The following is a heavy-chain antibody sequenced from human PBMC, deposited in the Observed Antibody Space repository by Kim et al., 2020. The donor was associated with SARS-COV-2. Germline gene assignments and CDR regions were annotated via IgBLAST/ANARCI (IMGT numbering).Heavy chain of an antibody. Sequence: ASVKVSCKASGYTFTGYYMHWVRQAPGQGLEWMGWINPNSGGTNYAQKFQGRVTMTRDTSISTAYMELSRLRSDDTAVYYCARGGPDIVVVPAAMGMFDPWGQGTLVTVSS. V-gene: IGHV1-2*02. D-gene: IGHD2-2*01. CDR2: INPNSGGT. CDR1: GYTFTGYY. J-gene: IGHJ5*02. CDR3: ARGGPDIVVVPAAMGMFDP.